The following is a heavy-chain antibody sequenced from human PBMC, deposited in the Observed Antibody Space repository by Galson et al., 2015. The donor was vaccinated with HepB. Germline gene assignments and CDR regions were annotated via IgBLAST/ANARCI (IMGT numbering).Heavy chain of an antibody. J-gene: IGHJ4*02. CDR1: GYSFISYW. Sequence: QSGAEVTKPGESLNIFCKGSGYSFISYWIGWVREMPGKGLEWMGSIYPGDSDTRYSPSFQGQVTISADKSIPPAYLQWSSLKASDTAMYYCARLYRVGSPSAVSRMPDYCGQGTLVTVSS. CDR2: IYPGDSDT. CDR3: ARLYRVGSPSAVSRMPDY. D-gene: IGHD4-23*01. V-gene: IGHV5-51*01.